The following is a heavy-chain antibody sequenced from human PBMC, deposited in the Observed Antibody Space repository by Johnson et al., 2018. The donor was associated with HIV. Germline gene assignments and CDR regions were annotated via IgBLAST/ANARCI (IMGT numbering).Heavy chain of an antibody. CDR3: AKEGGELLLDAFDI. Sequence: VQLVESGGGLVQPGGSLRLSCAASGFTFSNAWMSWVRQGPGQGLEWVGRIKSKTEGGTTDYAATVKGRFTISRDDSKNTLFLQMNSLRAEDTAVYYCAKEGGELLLDAFDIWGQGTMVTVSS. CDR2: IKSKTEGGTT. D-gene: IGHD1-26*01. V-gene: IGHV3-15*01. CDR1: GFTFSNAW. J-gene: IGHJ3*02.